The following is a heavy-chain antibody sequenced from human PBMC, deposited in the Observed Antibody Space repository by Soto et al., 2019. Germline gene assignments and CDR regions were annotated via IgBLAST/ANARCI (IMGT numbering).Heavy chain of an antibody. CDR1: GFNFDDYA. CDR2: IRWEGGSI. D-gene: IGHD5-12*01. V-gene: IGHV3-9*01. J-gene: IGHJ4*02. CDR3: AKDHDEDFGYDLDYFNH. Sequence: EVQLVESGGDLVQPGRSLRLSCAASGFNFDDYAMHWVRQVPGKGLEWVSGIRWEGGSIGYADSVKGRFTISRDNAKNCLYLEMNSLRSEDTALYYCAKDHDEDFGYDLDYFNHWGQGTLVTVSS.